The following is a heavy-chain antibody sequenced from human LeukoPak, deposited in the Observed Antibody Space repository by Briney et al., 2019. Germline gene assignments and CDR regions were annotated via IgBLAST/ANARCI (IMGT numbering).Heavy chain of an antibody. V-gene: IGHV4-4*02. D-gene: IGHD2-15*01. J-gene: IGHJ4*01. Sequence: ASGTLSLTCGLSGGSITSTNYWTWVRQPPGKGLEWFGEVNLQGSTNYNPSLMGRVAISVDMSENHISLQLTSVTAADTAVYYCARSGIGAPRTGKFDSWGHGTLVTVSS. CDR3: ARSGIGAPRTGKFDS. CDR2: VNLQGST. CDR1: GGSITSTNY.